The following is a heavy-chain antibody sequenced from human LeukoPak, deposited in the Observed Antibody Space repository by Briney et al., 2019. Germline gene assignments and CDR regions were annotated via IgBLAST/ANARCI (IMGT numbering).Heavy chain of an antibody. V-gene: IGHV1-2*02. CDR3: ARGSYSSGWYGAFFDY. D-gene: IGHD6-19*01. CDR2: INPNSGGT. CDR1: GYTFTGYY. J-gene: IGHJ4*02. Sequence: ASVKVSCKASGYTFTGYYMHWVRQAPGQGPEWMGWINPNSGGTNYAQKFQGRVTMTRDTSISTAYMELSRLRSDDTAVYYCARGSYSSGWYGAFFDYWGQGTLVTVSS.